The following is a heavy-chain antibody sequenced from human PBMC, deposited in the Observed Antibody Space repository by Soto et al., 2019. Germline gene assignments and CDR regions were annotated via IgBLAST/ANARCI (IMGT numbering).Heavy chain of an antibody. V-gene: IGHV3-30*03. CDR3: VGGYYFGDY. CDR2: ISYDGSNT. CDR1: GFTFSSYG. J-gene: IGHJ4*02. Sequence: QVQLVESGGGVVQPGRSLRLSCAASGFTFSSYGMHWVRQAPGKGLQWVAVISYDGSNTCYADFVKGRFTISRDNSKRTLYLQMNSLRAEDTAVYYCVGGYYFGDYWGQGTLVTVSS. D-gene: IGHD3-22*01.